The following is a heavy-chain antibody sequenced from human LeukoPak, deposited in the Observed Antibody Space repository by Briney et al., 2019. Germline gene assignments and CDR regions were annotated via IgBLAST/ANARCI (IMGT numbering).Heavy chain of an antibody. Sequence: ASVKVSCKAPGYTFTSYGISWVRQAPGQGLEWMGWISAYNGNTNYAQKLQGRVTMTTDTSTSTAYMELRSLRSDDTAVYYCARASITMIVVVPDDYWGQGTLVTVSS. CDR2: ISAYNGNT. V-gene: IGHV1-18*01. CDR3: ARASITMIVVVPDDY. CDR1: GYTFTSYG. D-gene: IGHD3-22*01. J-gene: IGHJ4*02.